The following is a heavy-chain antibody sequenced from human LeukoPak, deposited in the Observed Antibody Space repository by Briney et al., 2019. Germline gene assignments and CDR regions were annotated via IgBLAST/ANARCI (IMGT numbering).Heavy chain of an antibody. J-gene: IGHJ4*02. CDR2: ISWNSGSI. D-gene: IGHD2-2*01. V-gene: IGHV3-9*03. CDR1: GFTFDDYA. CDR3: AKGYCSSTSCRFDY. Sequence: GGSLRLSCAASGFTFDDYAMHWVRQAPGKGLEWASGISWNSGSIGYADSVKGRFTISRDNAKNSLYLQMNSLRAEDMALYYCAKGYCSSTSCRFDYWGQGALVTVSS.